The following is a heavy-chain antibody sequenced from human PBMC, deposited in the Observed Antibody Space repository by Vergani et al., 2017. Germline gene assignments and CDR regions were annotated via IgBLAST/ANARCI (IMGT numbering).Heavy chain of an antibody. J-gene: IGHJ5*02. V-gene: IGHV4-59*02. CDR2: STTGVATHA. Sequence: QVQLQESGPGLVKPSETLSLTCHVFGVSVTDYNCNWIRPAPGKGLEWIGSLSTTGVATHASHNPSLKSRVSISVDTSKSQFSLRLTSVTAADSAIYYCAGDTHSWQRADRWGQGLLVSVSS. D-gene: IGHD6-13*01. CDR3: AGDTHSWQRADR. CDR1: GVSVTDYN.